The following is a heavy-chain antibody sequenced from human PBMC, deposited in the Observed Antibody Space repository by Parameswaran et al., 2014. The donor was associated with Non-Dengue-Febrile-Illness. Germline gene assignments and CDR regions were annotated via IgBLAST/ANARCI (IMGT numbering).Heavy chain of an antibody. Sequence: WVRQAPGQGLEWMGIINPSGGSTSYAQKFQGRVTMTRDTSTSTVYMELSSLRSEDTAVYYCARAVMVRGVHFDYWGQGTLVTVSS. CDR3: ARAVMVRGVHFDY. CDR2: INPSGGST. D-gene: IGHD3-10*01. V-gene: IGHV1-46*01. J-gene: IGHJ4*02.